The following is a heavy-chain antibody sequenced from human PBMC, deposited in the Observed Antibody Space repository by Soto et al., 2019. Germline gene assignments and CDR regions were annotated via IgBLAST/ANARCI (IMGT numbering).Heavy chain of an antibody. D-gene: IGHD1-1*01. V-gene: IGHV1-2*02. CDR2: INPNSGGT. CDR1: GYTFTAYY. CDR3: AVTENWNNLFDY. Sequence: ASVKVSCKASGYTFTAYYIHWVRQAPGQGLEWMGWINPNSGGTNYAQKFQGRVTMTRDTSISTAYMDLSRLRSDDTAVYYCAVTENWNNLFDYWGQGTLVTAPQ. J-gene: IGHJ4*02.